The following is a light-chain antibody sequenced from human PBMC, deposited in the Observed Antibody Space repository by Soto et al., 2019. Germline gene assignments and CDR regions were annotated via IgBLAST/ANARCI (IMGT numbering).Light chain of an antibody. Sequence: EIVLTQSPGTLSLSPGESAILSCRASQSVSSSYLAWYQQKPGQAPRLLIYGASSRATGIPDRFSGSGSGTDFTLTISRLEPEDFAVYYCQQYGSSPPITFGQGTRLEIK. CDR2: GAS. CDR3: QQYGSSPPIT. CDR1: QSVSSSY. V-gene: IGKV3-20*01. J-gene: IGKJ5*01.